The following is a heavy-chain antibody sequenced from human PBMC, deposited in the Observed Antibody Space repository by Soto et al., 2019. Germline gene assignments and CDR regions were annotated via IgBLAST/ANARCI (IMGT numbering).Heavy chain of an antibody. CDR2: ISAGNGNT. Sequence: GASVKVSCKASGYTFTSYAMHWVRQAPGQRLEWMGWISAGNGNTKYSQKFQGRVTITRDTSASTAYMELSSLRSEDTAVYYCARDNVPEGSSWPDYWGQGTLVTVSS. CDR1: GYTFTSYA. CDR3: ARDNVPEGSSWPDY. J-gene: IGHJ4*02. V-gene: IGHV1-3*01. D-gene: IGHD6-13*01.